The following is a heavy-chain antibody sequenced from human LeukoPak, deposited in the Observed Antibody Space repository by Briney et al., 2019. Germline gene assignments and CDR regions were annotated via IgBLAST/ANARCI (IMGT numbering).Heavy chain of an antibody. J-gene: IGHJ4*02. D-gene: IGHD2-2*01. CDR1: GGSFSGYY. V-gene: IGHV4-34*01. Sequence: SETLSLTCAVYGGSFSGYYWSWIRQPPGKGREWIGEINHSGSTNYNPSLKSRVTISVDTSKNQFSLKLSSVTAADTAVYYCARDAWADIVVVPAASGLDYWGQGTLVTVSS. CDR2: INHSGST. CDR3: ARDAWADIVVVPAASGLDY.